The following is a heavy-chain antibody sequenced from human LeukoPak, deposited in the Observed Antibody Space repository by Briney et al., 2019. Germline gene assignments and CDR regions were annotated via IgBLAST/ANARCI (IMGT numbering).Heavy chain of an antibody. CDR1: GGTLSSYA. CDR2: IIPIFGTA. CDR3: ARGGDVVVPAAPPIDY. J-gene: IGHJ4*02. Sequence: GASVKVSCKASGGTLSSYAISWVRQAPGQGLEWMGGIIPIFGTANYAQKFQGRVTITADESTSTAYMELSSLRSEDTAVYYCARGGDVVVPAAPPIDYWGQGTLVTVSS. V-gene: IGHV1-69*13. D-gene: IGHD2-2*01.